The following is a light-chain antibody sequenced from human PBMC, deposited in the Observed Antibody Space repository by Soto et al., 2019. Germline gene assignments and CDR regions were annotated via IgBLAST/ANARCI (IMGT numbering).Light chain of an antibody. J-gene: IGLJ1*01. CDR1: SSDVGSYNL. CDR2: EVT. CDR3: CSYAGSSTFYV. V-gene: IGLV2-23*02. Sequence: QSVLTQPVSVSGSPGQSITISCTGTSSDVGSYNLVSWYQQHPGKAPKLMIYEVTKWPSGVSNRFSGSKSGNTASLTISGLQAEDEADYYCCSYAGSSTFYVFGTGTKVTLL.